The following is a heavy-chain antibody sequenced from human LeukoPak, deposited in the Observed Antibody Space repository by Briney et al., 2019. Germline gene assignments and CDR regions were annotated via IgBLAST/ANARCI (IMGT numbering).Heavy chain of an antibody. V-gene: IGHV4-39*07. CDR2: IYYSGTT. CDR3: ARDWLEGAFDI. CDR1: GGSISSSDYY. J-gene: IGHJ3*02. Sequence: SDTLSLTCTVSGGSISSSDYYWGWIRQPPGKGLEWIASIYYSGTTHYNPSHQSRVTMSVDTSKNQFSLKLSSVTAADTAVYYCARDWLEGAFDIWGQGTMVTVSS. D-gene: IGHD3-9*01.